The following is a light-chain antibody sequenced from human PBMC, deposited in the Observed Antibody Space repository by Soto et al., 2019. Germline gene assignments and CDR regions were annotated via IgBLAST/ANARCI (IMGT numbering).Light chain of an antibody. CDR3: QQLNSYPRT. CDR2: AAS. V-gene: IGKV1-6*01. J-gene: IGKJ1*01. CDR1: QGIRNE. Sequence: AIQMTQSPSSLSASVGDRVTITCRASQGIRNELGWYQQRPGKAPKLLIYAASTLDSGVPSRFSASGSGTDFTLTISSLRPEDSATYYCQQLNSYPRTFGQGTKVEIK.